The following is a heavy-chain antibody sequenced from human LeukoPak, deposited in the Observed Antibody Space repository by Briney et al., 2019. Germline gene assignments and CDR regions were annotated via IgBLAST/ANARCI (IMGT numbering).Heavy chain of an antibody. CDR2: IYYSGST. CDR1: GGSISSYY. CDR3: ARIGYYYGMDV. Sequence: SETLSLTCTVSGGSISSYYWSWIRQPPGKGLEWIGYIYYSGSTNYNPSLKSRVTISVDTSKNQFSLKLSSVTAADTAVYYCARIGYYYGMDVWGQGTTVTVSS. V-gene: IGHV4-59*12. D-gene: IGHD2-21*01. J-gene: IGHJ6*02.